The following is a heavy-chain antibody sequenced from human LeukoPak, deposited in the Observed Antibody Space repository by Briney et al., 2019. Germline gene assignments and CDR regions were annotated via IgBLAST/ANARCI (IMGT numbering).Heavy chain of an antibody. J-gene: IGHJ6*02. Sequence: SETLSLTCAVYGGSFSGYYWSWIRQPPGKGLEWIGEINHSGSTNYNPSLKSRVTISVDTSKNQSSLKLSSVTAADTAVYYCARVSYCSSTSCYLRGYYGMDVWGQGTTVTVSS. V-gene: IGHV4-34*01. CDR1: GGSFSGYY. CDR3: ARVSYCSSTSCYLRGYYGMDV. D-gene: IGHD2-2*01. CDR2: INHSGST.